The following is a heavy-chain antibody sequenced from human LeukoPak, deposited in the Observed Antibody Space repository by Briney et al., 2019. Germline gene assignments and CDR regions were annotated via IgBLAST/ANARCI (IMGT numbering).Heavy chain of an antibody. V-gene: IGHV4-39*01. Sequence: SETLSLTCTVFGGSISSSSYYWGWIRQPPGKGLEWIGSIYYSGSTYYNPSLKSRVTISADTSKNQFSLKLSSVTAADTAVYYCASAQFYYYDSSGHPLFDYWGQGTLVTVSS. CDR1: GGSISSSSYY. J-gene: IGHJ4*02. D-gene: IGHD3-22*01. CDR3: ASAQFYYYDSSGHPLFDY. CDR2: IYYSGST.